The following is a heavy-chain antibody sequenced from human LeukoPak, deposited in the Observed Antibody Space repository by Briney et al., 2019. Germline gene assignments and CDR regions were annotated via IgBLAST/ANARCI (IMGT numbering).Heavy chain of an antibody. Sequence: SETLSLTCTVSSGSISSSDYYWGWIRQPPGKGLEWIGSIYYSVTTYYNPSLKNRVTISVDTSKNQFSLKLNSVTAADTAVYYCARDRLRWPKIDYWGQGTLVTVSS. CDR2: IYYSVTT. V-gene: IGHV4-39*07. CDR1: SGSISSSDYY. D-gene: IGHD4-23*01. J-gene: IGHJ4*02. CDR3: ARDRLRWPKIDY.